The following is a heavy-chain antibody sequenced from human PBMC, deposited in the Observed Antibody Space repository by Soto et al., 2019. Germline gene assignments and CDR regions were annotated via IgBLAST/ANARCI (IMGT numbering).Heavy chain of an antibody. CDR2: ISNDGIKK. J-gene: IGHJ6*02. CDR1: GFTLSSYG. CDR3: AKSPQWVAKGGMDV. V-gene: IGHV3-30*18. D-gene: IGHD1-26*01. Sequence: QVQLVESGGGVIQTGGSLRLSCAASGFTLSSYGVHWVRQAPGKGLEWVAVISNDGIKKNYGESAKGRFTISRDNSKNTLYLQMNSLRTEDTAVYYCAKSPQWVAKGGMDVWGHGTTVTVCS.